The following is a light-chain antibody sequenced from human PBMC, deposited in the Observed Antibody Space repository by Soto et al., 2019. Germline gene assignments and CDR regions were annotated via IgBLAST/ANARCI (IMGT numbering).Light chain of an antibody. Sequence: DILMTQSPSSLSASVGDRVTITCRASQSISSYLNWYQQKPGKAPKVLIYATYSLQSGVPSRFSGSGSGTDFTLTISSLEPEDFATYYCQQSYTTPRTFGQGTKVEIK. CDR3: QQSYTTPRT. J-gene: IGKJ1*01. CDR1: QSISSY. V-gene: IGKV1-39*01. CDR2: ATY.